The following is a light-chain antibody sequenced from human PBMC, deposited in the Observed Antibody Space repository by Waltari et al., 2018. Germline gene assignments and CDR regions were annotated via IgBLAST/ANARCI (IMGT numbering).Light chain of an antibody. CDR2: RNN. Sequence: QSVLTQAPSAAGTPGQRVTISGSGSSPHLGRTFVFWYQLLPGMAPKLLIFRNNQRPSGVPDRFSGSKSGTSASLAISGLRSEDEADYSCAAWDDSLRGPVFGTGTKLTVL. V-gene: IGLV1-47*01. J-gene: IGLJ3*02. CDR3: AAWDDSLRGPV. CDR1: SPHLGRTF.